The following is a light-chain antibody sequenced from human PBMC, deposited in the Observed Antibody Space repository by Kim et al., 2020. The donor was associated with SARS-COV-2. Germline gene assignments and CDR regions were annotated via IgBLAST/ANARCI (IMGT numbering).Light chain of an antibody. Sequence: EIVLTQSPGTLSLSPGERATISCRASQSLSSGYIAWYQQKPGQAPRLLIYDTFNTATGIPDRFSGSGSGTDFTLTIRRLDPEDFAVYFCQHYAGSPPITFGQGTRLEIK. CDR1: QSLSSGY. CDR2: DTF. V-gene: IGKV3-20*01. J-gene: IGKJ5*01. CDR3: QHYAGSPPIT.